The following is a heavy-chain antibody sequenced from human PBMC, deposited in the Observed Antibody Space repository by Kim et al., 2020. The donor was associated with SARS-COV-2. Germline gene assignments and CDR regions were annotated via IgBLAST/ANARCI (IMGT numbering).Heavy chain of an antibody. CDR3: AREGIAYDSSVD. D-gene: IGHD3-22*01. V-gene: IGHV3-53*04. Sequence: YYADSVKGRFTISRHNSKNTLYLQMNSLRAEDTAVYYCAREGIAYDSSVDWGQGTLVTVSS. J-gene: IGHJ4*02.